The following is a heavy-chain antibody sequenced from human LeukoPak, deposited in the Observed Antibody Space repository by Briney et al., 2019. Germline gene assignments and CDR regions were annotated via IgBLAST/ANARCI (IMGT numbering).Heavy chain of an antibody. CDR1: GFTFSDYY. Sequence: SGGSLRLSCAASGFTFSDYYMSWIRQAPGKGLEWVSYISSSGSTIYYADSVKGRFTISRDNAKNSLYLQMNSLRAEDTAVYYCARPPVTTWAGPYYFDYWGQGTLVTVSS. J-gene: IGHJ4*02. V-gene: IGHV3-11*01. D-gene: IGHD4-17*01. CDR2: ISSSGSTI. CDR3: ARPPVTTWAGPYYFDY.